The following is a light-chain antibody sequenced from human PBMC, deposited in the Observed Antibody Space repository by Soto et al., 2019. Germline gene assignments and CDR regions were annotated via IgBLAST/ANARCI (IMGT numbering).Light chain of an antibody. Sequence: QLVLTQSPSASASLGASVKLTCTLSSGHSSYAIAWHQQQPEKGPRYLMKLNSDGSHSEGDGIPDRFSGSSSGAERYLTISSLQSEDEADYYCQTWGTGLLVFGGGTKLTVL. J-gene: IGLJ3*02. CDR3: QTWGTGLLV. V-gene: IGLV4-69*01. CDR2: LNSDGSH. CDR1: SGHSSYA.